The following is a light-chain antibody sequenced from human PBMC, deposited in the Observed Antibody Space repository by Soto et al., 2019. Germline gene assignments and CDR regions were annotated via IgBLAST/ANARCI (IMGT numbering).Light chain of an antibody. V-gene: IGLV2-14*01. J-gene: IGLJ2*01. CDR3: SSYTSSSTVV. CDR1: SSDVGGYNY. CDR2: EVS. Sequence: QFALTQPASVSGSPGQSITISCTGTSSDVGGYNYVSWYQQHPGKAPKLMIYEVSNRPSGVSNRFSGSKSGNTASLTISGLQAEDEADYYCSSYTSSSTVVFGGGTKLT.